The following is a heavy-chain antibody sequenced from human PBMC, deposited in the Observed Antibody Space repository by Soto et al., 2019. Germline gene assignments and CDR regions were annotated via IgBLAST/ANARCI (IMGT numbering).Heavy chain of an antibody. Sequence: QVQLVQSGAEVKKHGASVKVSCKVSGYTLTELSMHWVRQAPGKGLEWLGGFDPEAGDTINAQKFQGRVTMTEDTSTDTAYMELSRLRSEDTAVYYCASGRLEWLLSGYDGMDVWGQGPTVTVAS. D-gene: IGHD3-3*01. V-gene: IGHV1-24*01. CDR1: GYTLTELS. CDR3: ASGRLEWLLSGYDGMDV. CDR2: FDPEAGDT. J-gene: IGHJ6*02.